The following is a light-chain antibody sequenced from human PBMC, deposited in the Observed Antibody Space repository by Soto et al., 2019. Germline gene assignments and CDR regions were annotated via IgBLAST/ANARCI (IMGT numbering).Light chain of an antibody. V-gene: IGLV2-14*01. J-gene: IGLJ2*01. Sequence: QSALTQPASVSGSPGQSIIISCTGTSSDVGGYNYVSWYQQHPGKAPKLMIYDVSNRPSGVSNRFSGSKSGNTASLTISGLQAEYEAYYYSSSYASSTMVFGGGTELTV. CDR2: DVS. CDR3: SSYASSTMV. CDR1: SSDVGGYNY.